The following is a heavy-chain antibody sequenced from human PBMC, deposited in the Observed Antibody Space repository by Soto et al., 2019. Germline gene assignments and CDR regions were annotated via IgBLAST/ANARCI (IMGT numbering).Heavy chain of an antibody. CDR1: GFSFGDSA. V-gene: IGHV3-49*03. CDR2: IRSKAYSGTT. D-gene: IGHD6-19*01. CDR3: TRRYSSGWHWFDP. J-gene: IGHJ5*02. Sequence: GGSLRLSCTASGFSFGDSAMSWFRPAPGKGLEWVGFIRSKAYSGTTEYAASVRGRFTISRDDSKSIAYPQMNSLKTEDTAVYYCTRRYSSGWHWFDPCGHGTLVTVSP.